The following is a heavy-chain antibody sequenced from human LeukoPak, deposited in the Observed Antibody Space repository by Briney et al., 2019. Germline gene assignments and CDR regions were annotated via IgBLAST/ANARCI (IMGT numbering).Heavy chain of an antibody. CDR3: ARALYYYDSSGYYPFDY. Sequence: PSETLSLTCTVSGYSISSGYYWGWIRQPPGKGLEWIGSIYHSGSTYYNPSLKSRVTISVDTSKNQFSLKLSSVTAADTAVYYCARALYYYDSSGYYPFDYWGQGTLVTVSS. CDR2: IYHSGST. V-gene: IGHV4-38-2*02. CDR1: GYSISSGYY. J-gene: IGHJ4*02. D-gene: IGHD3-22*01.